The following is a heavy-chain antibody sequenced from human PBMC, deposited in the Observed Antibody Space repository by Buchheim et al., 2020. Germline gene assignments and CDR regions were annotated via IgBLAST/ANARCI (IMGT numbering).Heavy chain of an antibody. CDR3: ERDFYEVPEF. V-gene: IGHV1-46*01. D-gene: IGHD5/OR15-5a*01. Sequence: QVQLVQSGPELKKPGASVKVSCKASGYTFSTFSMHWVRQAPGQGLEWMGRINPSGGSATYAQTFQGRVTMTTATSTNTVYMELSSLTSEHTAFYYCERDFYEVPEFWGQGTL. J-gene: IGHJ4*02. CDR2: INPSGGSA. CDR1: GYTFSTFS.